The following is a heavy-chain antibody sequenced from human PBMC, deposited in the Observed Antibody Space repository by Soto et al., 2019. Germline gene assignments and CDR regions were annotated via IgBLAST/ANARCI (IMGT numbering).Heavy chain of an antibody. CDR3: AKGYIAAPTGWFDP. CDR2: ISNNGGST. J-gene: IGHJ5*02. D-gene: IGHD6-25*01. CDR1: GFTFSSYA. V-gene: IGHV3-23*01. Sequence: EVQLLESGGGLVQPGESLRLSCAASGFTFSSYALTWVRQAPGKGLEWVSAISNNGGSTYYADSVKGRFTVSRDNSKNTLYLQMNSLRAEDTAVYYCAKGYIAAPTGWFDPWGQGTLVTVSS.